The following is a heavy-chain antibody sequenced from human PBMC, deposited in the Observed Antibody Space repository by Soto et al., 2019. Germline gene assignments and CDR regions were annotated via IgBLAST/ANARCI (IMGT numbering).Heavy chain of an antibody. V-gene: IGHV4-61*08. CDR3: ARGIEGWYQGRYYYGMDV. CDR2: IYYSGST. Sequence: SETLSLTCTVSGGSISSGGYYWSWIRQHPGKGLEWIGYIYYSGSTNYNPSLKSRVTISVDTSKNQFSMKLSSVTAADTAVYYCARGIEGWYQGRYYYGMDVWGQGTTVTVSS. CDR1: GGSISSGGYY. D-gene: IGHD6-19*01. J-gene: IGHJ6*02.